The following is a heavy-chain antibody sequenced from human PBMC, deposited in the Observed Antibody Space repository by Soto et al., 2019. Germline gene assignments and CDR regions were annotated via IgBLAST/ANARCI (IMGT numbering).Heavy chain of an antibody. CDR2: IIPIFGTA. CDR1: GVTFRSYA. CDR3: ARESRYCSGGSCYVLPGIDY. D-gene: IGHD2-15*01. Sequence: QVQLVQSGAEVKKPGSSVKVSCKASGVTFRSYAISWVLQDPGQGLEWMGGIIPIFGTANYAQTFQSRGTITADESTITAYMELSSLRSEDTSVSDWARESRYCSGGSCYVLPGIDYWGQGTLVTVSS. V-gene: IGHV1-69*12. J-gene: IGHJ4*02.